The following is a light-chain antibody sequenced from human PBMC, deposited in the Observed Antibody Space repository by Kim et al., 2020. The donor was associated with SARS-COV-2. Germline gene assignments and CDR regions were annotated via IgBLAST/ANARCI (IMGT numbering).Light chain of an antibody. J-gene: IGKJ4*01. CDR1: QHISSG. CDR2: GAS. V-gene: IGKV3-15*01. Sequence: EIVMTQSPVTLSLSPGERVTLSCRASQHISSGLAWYQQKPGQAPRLLIYGASTRAAGVPARFSGGGSATDFTLTINSLQSEDFAVYFCQQYHDWPPAFGGGTKVDIK. CDR3: QQYHDWPPA.